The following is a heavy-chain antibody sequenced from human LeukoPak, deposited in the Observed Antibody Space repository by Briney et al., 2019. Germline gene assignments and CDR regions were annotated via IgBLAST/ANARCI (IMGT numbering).Heavy chain of an antibody. V-gene: IGHV3-64*01. CDR1: GFTFSSYA. CDR2: ISSNGGST. D-gene: IGHD6-19*01. CDR3: AREGYSSGWYSWNWFDP. J-gene: IGHJ5*02. Sequence: SGGSLRLSCAASGFTFSSYAMHWVRQAPGKGLEYVSAISSNGGSTYYANSVKGRFTISRDNSKNTLYLQMGSLRAEDMAVYYCAREGYSSGWYSWNWFDPWGQGTLVTVSS.